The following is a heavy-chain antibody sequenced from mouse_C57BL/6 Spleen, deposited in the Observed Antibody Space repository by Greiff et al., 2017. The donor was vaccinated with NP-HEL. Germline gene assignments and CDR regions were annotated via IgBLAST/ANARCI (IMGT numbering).Heavy chain of an antibody. Sequence: VKLQQPGAELVMPGASVKLSCKASGYTFTSYWMHWVKQRPGQGLEWIGEIDPSDSYTNYNQKFKGKSTLTVDKSSSTAYMQLSSLTSEDSAVYYCARTFITTVVEYWYFDVWGTGTTVTVSS. CDR2: IDPSDSYT. CDR3: ARTFITTVVEYWYFDV. J-gene: IGHJ1*03. CDR1: GYTFTSYW. D-gene: IGHD1-1*01. V-gene: IGHV1-69*01.